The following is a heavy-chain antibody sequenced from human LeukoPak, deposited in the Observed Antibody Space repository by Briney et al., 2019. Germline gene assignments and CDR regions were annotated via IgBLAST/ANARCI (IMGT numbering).Heavy chain of an antibody. CDR2: ISGSGGST. Sequence: GGSLRLSCAASGFTFSSYAMSWVRQAPGKGLEWVSAISGSGGSTYYADSAKGRFTISRDNSKNTLYLQMNSLRAEDTAVYYCAKAAVTNNYYYYYMDVWGKGTTVTVSS. J-gene: IGHJ6*03. V-gene: IGHV3-23*01. D-gene: IGHD4-17*01. CDR1: GFTFSSYA. CDR3: AKAAVTNNYYYYYMDV.